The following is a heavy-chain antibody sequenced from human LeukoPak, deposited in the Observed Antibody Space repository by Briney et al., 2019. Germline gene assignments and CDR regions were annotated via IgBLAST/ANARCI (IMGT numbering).Heavy chain of an antibody. Sequence: GGSLRLSCAASGFTFSSYAMSWVRQAPGKGLEWVSVISGSGGSTYYADSVKGRFTISRDNSKNTLYLHMDSLRVEDTATYFCARALNRHIGAFEYWGQGALVTVSS. CDR3: ARALNRHIGAFEY. CDR1: GFTFSSYA. CDR2: ISGSGGST. V-gene: IGHV3-23*01. J-gene: IGHJ4*02. D-gene: IGHD4/OR15-4a*01.